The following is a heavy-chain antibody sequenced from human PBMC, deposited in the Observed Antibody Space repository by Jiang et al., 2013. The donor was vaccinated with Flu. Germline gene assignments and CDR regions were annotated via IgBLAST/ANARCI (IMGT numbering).Heavy chain of an antibody. D-gene: IGHD3-10*01. CDR2: IYWDDDK. CDR1: GFSLSTSGVG. J-gene: IGHJ5*02. Sequence: KPTQTLTLTCTFSGFSLSTSGVGVGWIRQPPGKALEWLALIYWDDDKRYSPSLKSRLTITKDTSKNQVVLTMTNMDPVDTATYYCARAFHYYGSGSYYMGPDWFDPWGQGTLVTVSS. V-gene: IGHV2-5*02. CDR3: ARAFHYYGSGSYYMGPDWFDP.